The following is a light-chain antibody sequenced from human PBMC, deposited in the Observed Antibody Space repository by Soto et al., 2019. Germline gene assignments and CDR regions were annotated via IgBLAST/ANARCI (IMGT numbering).Light chain of an antibody. V-gene: IGKV3-11*01. CDR3: QQRSNWPIT. CDR1: QSVSSY. J-gene: IGKJ5*01. CDR2: DAS. Sequence: EIVLTQSPATLSLSPGERATLSCRASQSVSSYLAWYQQNPGQAPRLLIYDASNRATGIPAGFSGSGSGTDFTLTISSLEPEDFAVYYCQQRSNWPITFGQGTRLEIK.